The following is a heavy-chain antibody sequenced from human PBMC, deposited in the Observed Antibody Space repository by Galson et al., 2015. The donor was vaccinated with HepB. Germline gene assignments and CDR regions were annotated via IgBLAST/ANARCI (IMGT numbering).Heavy chain of an antibody. Sequence: SVKVSCKASGYTFTSYDINWVRQATGQGLEWMGWMNPNSGNTGYAQKFQGRVTMTRNTSISTAYMELSSLRSEDTAVYYCARVSYYDSSGYYQGAFDIWGQGTMVTVSS. CDR2: MNPNSGNT. CDR1: GYTFTSYD. D-gene: IGHD3-22*01. CDR3: ARVSYYDSSGYYQGAFDI. V-gene: IGHV1-8*01. J-gene: IGHJ3*02.